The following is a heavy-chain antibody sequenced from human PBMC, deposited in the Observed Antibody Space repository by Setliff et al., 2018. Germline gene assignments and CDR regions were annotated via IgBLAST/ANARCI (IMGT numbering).Heavy chain of an antibody. D-gene: IGHD1-26*01. J-gene: IGHJ4*02. CDR2: INHSGSS. Sequence: SETLSLTCAVYGGSFSGYYWTWIRQPPGKGLEWIGEINHSGSSNYNPSLKSRVTISVDTSKNQFSLNLSSVTAADTAVYYCARGPRYSGSYYGNYWGQGTLVTVSS. CDR1: GGSFSGYY. CDR3: ARGPRYSGSYYGNY. V-gene: IGHV4-34*01.